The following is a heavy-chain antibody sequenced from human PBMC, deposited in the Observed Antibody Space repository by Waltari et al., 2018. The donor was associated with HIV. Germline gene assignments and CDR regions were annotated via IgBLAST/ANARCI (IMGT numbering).Heavy chain of an antibody. D-gene: IGHD4-17*01. V-gene: IGHV3-64*02. CDR1: GFTFSSYA. CDR2: ISSNGGST. Sequence: EVQLVESGEGLVQPGGSLRLSCAASGFTFSSYAMHWVRQAPGKGLEYVSAISSNGGSTYYADSVKGRFTISRDNSKNTLYLQMGSLRAEDMAVYYCARGDYGDYSGYFQHWGQGTL. J-gene: IGHJ1*01. CDR3: ARGDYGDYSGYFQH.